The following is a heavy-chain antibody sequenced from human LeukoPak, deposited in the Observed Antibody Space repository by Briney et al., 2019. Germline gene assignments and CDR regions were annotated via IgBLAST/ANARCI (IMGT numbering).Heavy chain of an antibody. Sequence: GGSLRLSCAASGFPFSSYAMSWVRQAPGKGLEWVSAMSGSGGSTYYADSVKGRFTISRDNSKNTLYLQMNSLRAEDTAVFFFKQKTAYEILTGYRFGIDYWGQGTLVTVSS. J-gene: IGHJ4*02. D-gene: IGHD3-9*01. CDR1: GFPFSSYA. CDR2: MSGSGGST. V-gene: IGHV3-23*01. CDR3: KQKTAYEILTGYRFGIDY.